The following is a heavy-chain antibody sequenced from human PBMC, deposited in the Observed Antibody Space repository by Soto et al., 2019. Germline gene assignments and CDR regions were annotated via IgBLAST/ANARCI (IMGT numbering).Heavy chain of an antibody. CDR2: IVVGSGNT. V-gene: IGHV1-58*01. CDR3: AAGPRSSSGRFDY. J-gene: IGHJ4*02. Sequence: SVKVSCKASGFTFTSSAVQWVRQARGQRLEWIGWIVVGSGNTNYAQKFQERVTITRDMSTSTAYMELSSLRSEDTAVYYCAAGPRSSSGRFDYWGQGTLVTVSS. CDR1: GFTFTSSA. D-gene: IGHD6-6*01.